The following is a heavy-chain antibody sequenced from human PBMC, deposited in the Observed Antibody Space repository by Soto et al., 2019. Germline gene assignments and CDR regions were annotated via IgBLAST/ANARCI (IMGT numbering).Heavy chain of an antibody. CDR2: IYYRGST. CDR3: ERGIMITFGGVIERPPFWDY. Sequence: QVQLQESGPGLVKPSQTLSLTCTVSGGSISSGGYYWSWIRQHPGKGLEWIGYIYYRGSTYYNPSLRDRVTISVDTSKNQFSLKLSSVTAADTAVYYCERGIMITFGGVIERPPFWDYWGQGTLVTVSS. V-gene: IGHV4-31*03. J-gene: IGHJ4*02. CDR1: GGSISSGGYY. D-gene: IGHD3-16*02.